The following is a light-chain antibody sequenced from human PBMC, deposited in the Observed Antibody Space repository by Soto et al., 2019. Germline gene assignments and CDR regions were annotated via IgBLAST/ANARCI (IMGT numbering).Light chain of an antibody. CDR2: DVT. V-gene: IGLV2-11*01. J-gene: IGLJ7*01. CDR3: CSYAGSYSFL. CDR1: SSDVGAYNY. Sequence: QSVLTQPRSVSGSPGQSVTISCTGTSSDVGAYNYVSWYQQHPGKAPKVMIYDVTERPSGVPDRFSGSKSGNTASLTISGLQAEDEADYYCCSYAGSYSFLFGSGTQLTVL.